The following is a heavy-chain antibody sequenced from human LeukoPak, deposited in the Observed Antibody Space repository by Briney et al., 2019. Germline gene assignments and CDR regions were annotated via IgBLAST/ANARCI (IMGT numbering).Heavy chain of an antibody. CDR2: ISSSSYI. CDR3: ARDPHDYGDHFDY. CDR1: GFTFSSYS. J-gene: IGHJ4*02. Sequence: GGSLRLSCAASGFTFSSYSMNWVRQAPGKGLEWVSSISSSSYIYYADSVEGRFTISRDNAKNSLYLQMNSLRAEDTAVYYCARDPHDYGDHFDYWGQGTLVTVSS. D-gene: IGHD4-17*01. V-gene: IGHV3-21*01.